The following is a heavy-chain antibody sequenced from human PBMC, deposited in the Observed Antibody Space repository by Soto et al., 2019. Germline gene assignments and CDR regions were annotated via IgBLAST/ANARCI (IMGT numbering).Heavy chain of an antibody. V-gene: IGHV3-7*01. CDR3: AKNNRYCSSTNCFVFDY. CDR2: IKQDGSEK. Sequence: GGSLRLSCAASGFTFSGYWMSWVRQAPGKGLEWVANIKQDGSEKYYVDSVKGRFTISRDNAKNSLYLLMNSLRAEDTAVYYCAKNNRYCSSTNCFVFDYWAQGNLVTVSS. J-gene: IGHJ4*02. D-gene: IGHD2-2*01. CDR1: GFTFSGYW.